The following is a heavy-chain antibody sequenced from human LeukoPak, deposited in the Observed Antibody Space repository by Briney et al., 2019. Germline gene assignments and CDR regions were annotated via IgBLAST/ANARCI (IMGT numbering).Heavy chain of an antibody. J-gene: IGHJ4*02. V-gene: IGHV3-23*01. CDR2: ISGSGGST. D-gene: IGHD1-26*01. CDR1: GFTFSSYA. CDR3: AKDLSRYSGSYLGEFDY. Sequence: PGGSLRLSCAASGFTFSSYAMSWVRQAPGKGLEWVSAISGSGGSTYYADSVKGRFTISRDNSKNTLYLQMNSLRAEDTAVYYRAKDLSRYSGSYLGEFDYWGQGTLVTVSS.